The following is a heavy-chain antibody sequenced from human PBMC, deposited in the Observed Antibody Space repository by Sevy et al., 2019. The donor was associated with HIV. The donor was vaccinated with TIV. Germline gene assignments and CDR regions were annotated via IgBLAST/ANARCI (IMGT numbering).Heavy chain of an antibody. V-gene: IGHV3-7*01. CDR2: IKQDGSVK. CDR3: VRAIAADGSF. J-gene: IGHJ4*02. CDR1: GFSLNSYW. Sequence: GGSLRLSCAASGFSLNSYWMSWVRQAPGKGLEWVANIKQDGSVKYYVDSVKGRFTISRDNARNLLYLQRNSLRADDTALYYCVRAIAADGSFWGQGTLVTVSS. D-gene: IGHD6-13*01.